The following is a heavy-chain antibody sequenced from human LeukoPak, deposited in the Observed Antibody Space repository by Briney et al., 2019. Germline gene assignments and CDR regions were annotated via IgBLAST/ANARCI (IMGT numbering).Heavy chain of an antibody. CDR1: GGYISSSNW. CDR3: ARGNSSSWPLDY. J-gene: IGHJ4*02. Sequence: SETLSLTCAVSGGYISSSNWWSWVRQPPGKGLEWIGEIYHSGSTNYNPSLKSRVTISLDTSKNQFSLKLTSVTAADTAVYYCARGNSSSWPLDYWGQGTLVTVSS. V-gene: IGHV4-4*02. CDR2: IYHSGST. D-gene: IGHD6-13*01.